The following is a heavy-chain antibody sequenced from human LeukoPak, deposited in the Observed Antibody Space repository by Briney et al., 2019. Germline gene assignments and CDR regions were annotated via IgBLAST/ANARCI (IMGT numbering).Heavy chain of an antibody. CDR3: ARENSGSYREFDY. CDR2: IYTSGST. J-gene: IGHJ4*02. D-gene: IGHD1-26*01. CDR1: GGSISSYY. Sequence: PSETLSLTCTVSGGSISSYYWSWIRQPAGKGLEGIGRIYTSGSTNYNASLKRRVSMSVDTSKNQFSLKLSSVTAADTDVFYCARENSGSYREFDYWGQGTLVTVSS. V-gene: IGHV4-4*07.